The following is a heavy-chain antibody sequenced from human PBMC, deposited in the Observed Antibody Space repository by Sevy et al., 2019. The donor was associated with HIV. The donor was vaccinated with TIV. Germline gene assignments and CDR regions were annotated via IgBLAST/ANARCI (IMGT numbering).Heavy chain of an antibody. V-gene: IGHV3-48*01. Sequence: EGSLRLPCAASGFTFSSYSMNWVRQAPGKGLEWVSYISSSSSTIYYADSVKGRFTISRDNAKNSLYLQMNSLRAEDTAVYYCARDTVTFGGASTPGYFDYWGQGTLVTVSS. CDR1: GFTFSSYS. J-gene: IGHJ4*02. CDR3: ARDTVTFGGASTPGYFDY. CDR2: ISSSSSTI. D-gene: IGHD3-16*01.